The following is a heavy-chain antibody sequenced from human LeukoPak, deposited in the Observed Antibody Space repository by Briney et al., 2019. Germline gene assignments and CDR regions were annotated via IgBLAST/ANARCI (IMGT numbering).Heavy chain of an antibody. D-gene: IGHD6-6*01. V-gene: IGHV4-4*07. Sequence: SETLSLTCTVSGGSISNDYWSWIRQPAGKGLEWIGRMHPSGSTNYNPSLKSRVTVTVDTSKNQFSLKLSSVTAADTAVYYCAREGRDADPRVSDYWGQGTLVTVSS. J-gene: IGHJ4*02. CDR2: MHPSGST. CDR3: AREGRDADPRVSDY. CDR1: GGSISNDY.